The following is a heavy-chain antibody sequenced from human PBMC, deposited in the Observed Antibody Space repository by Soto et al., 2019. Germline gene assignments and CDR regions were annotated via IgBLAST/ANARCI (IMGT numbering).Heavy chain of an antibody. D-gene: IGHD6-6*01. CDR1: GFTFSSYA. CDR3: AKVDMYSSSLGGY. V-gene: IGHV3-23*01. Sequence: PRLSCAASGFTFSSYAMSWVRQAPGKGLEWVSAISGSGGSTYYADSVKGRFTISRDNSKNTLYLQMNSLRAEDTAVYYCAKVDMYSSSLGGYWGQGTLVTVSS. CDR2: ISGSGGST. J-gene: IGHJ4*02.